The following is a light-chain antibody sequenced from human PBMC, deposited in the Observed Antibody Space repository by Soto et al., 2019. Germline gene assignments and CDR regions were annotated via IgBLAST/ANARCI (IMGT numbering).Light chain of an antibody. V-gene: IGLV2-23*01. CDR3: CSYAGSSTPYV. CDR2: EEN. Sequence: QSALPQPASVSGSPGQSITISCTGTSSDVGSYNLVSWYQQYPGKAPKLMIYEENKRPSGVSNRFSASKSGNTASLTISGLQAEDEAEYFCCSYAGSSTPYVFGTGTKVTVL. CDR1: SSDVGSYNL. J-gene: IGLJ1*01.